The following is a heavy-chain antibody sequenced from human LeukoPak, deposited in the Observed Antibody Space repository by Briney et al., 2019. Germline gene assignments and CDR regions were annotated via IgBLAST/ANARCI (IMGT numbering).Heavy chain of an antibody. D-gene: IGHD6-25*01. CDR3: AKDRRLASFDY. CDR2: IKQDGSEK. V-gene: IGHV3-7*03. CDR1: GFTFSSYG. Sequence: GGSLRLSCAASGFTFSSYGMSWVRQAPGKGLEWVANIKQDGSEKYYVDSVKGRFTISRDNAKNSLYLQMNSLRAGDTAIYYCAKDRRLASFDYGGQGTLVTVSS. J-gene: IGHJ4*02.